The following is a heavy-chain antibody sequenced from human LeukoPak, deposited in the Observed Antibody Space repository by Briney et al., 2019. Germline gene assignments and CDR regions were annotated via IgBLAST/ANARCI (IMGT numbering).Heavy chain of an antibody. J-gene: IGHJ4*02. CDR2: ISGSGGST. D-gene: IGHD4-17*01. Sequence: GGSLRLSCAASGFTFNNYAMSWVRQAPGKGLECVSSISGSGGSTYYADPVKGRFTISRDNSKNTLYLQMNSLRAEDTAVYYCANGYGPRFDYWGQGTLVTVSS. V-gene: IGHV3-23*01. CDR3: ANGYGPRFDY. CDR1: GFTFNNYA.